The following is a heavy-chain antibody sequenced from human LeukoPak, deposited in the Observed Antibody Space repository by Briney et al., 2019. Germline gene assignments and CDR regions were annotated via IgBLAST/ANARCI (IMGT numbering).Heavy chain of an antibody. CDR3: AREGADYYDSREFDY. Sequence: ASVKVSCKASGYTFTSYYMHWVRQAPGQGPEWMGIINPSGGSTSYAQKFQGRVTMTRDTSTSTVYMELSSLRSEDTAVYYCAREGADYYDSREFDYWGQGTLVTVSS. CDR2: INPSGGST. J-gene: IGHJ4*02. V-gene: IGHV1-46*01. D-gene: IGHD3-22*01. CDR1: GYTFTSYY.